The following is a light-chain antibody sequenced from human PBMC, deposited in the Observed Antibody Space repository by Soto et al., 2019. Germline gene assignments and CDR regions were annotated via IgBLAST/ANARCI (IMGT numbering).Light chain of an antibody. CDR3: SSYTSFKTLV. CDR1: SSDVGGYKY. CDR2: DVT. Sequence: QSVLTQPASVPESPGQSITISCTGSSSDVGGYKYVSWYQQHPGKAPKLLIYDVTNRPSGVSNRFSGSKSGYTASLTISGLQSEDEADYYCSSYTSFKTLVFGTGTKVTVL. V-gene: IGLV2-14*01. J-gene: IGLJ1*01.